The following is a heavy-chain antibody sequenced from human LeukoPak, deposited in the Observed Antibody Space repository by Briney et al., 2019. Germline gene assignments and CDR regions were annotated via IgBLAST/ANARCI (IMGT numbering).Heavy chain of an antibody. D-gene: IGHD6-13*01. Sequence: GGSLRLSCAASGFTFSSYSMNWVRQAPGKGLEWVSPISSSGGSTYYADSVKGRFTISRDNTKNSLYLQMNSLRTEDTAVYYCAIVSASSWLGAFDIWGEGTMVSASS. V-gene: IGHV3-21*01. J-gene: IGHJ3*02. CDR1: GFTFSSYS. CDR3: AIVSASSWLGAFDI. CDR2: ISSSGGST.